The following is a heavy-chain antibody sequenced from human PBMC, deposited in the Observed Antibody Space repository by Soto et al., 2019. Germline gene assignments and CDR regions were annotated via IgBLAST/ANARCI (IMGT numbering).Heavy chain of an antibody. Sequence: QVQLQESGPGLVKPSETLTLTCTVSGDSFSDYYWNWIRQVPGKGLEWIGFVFHSATTSYNPSLKTRVAISDDTSKKQFSLRLTSVTAADTAIYYCARGHYSSGWPIDHWDQGILVTVSS. CDR3: ARGHYSSGWPIDH. D-gene: IGHD6-19*01. V-gene: IGHV4-59*01. CDR1: GDSFSDYY. CDR2: VFHSATT. J-gene: IGHJ4*02.